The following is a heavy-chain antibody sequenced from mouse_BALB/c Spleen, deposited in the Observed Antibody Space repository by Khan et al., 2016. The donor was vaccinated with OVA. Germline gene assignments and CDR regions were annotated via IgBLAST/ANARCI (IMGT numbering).Heavy chain of an antibody. CDR2: ISPGSGDT. J-gene: IGHJ3*01. CDR3: ARRKDFCYNFAY. V-gene: IGHV1-77*01. CDR1: GYTFPDFY. D-gene: IGHD6-1*01. Sequence: QVQLQQSGTELARPGASVKLSCKASGYTFPDFYIEWVKQRSGQGLEWIGQISPGSGDTYYNEKFKGKATLTADKSSSTADMQLSSLTSEASAVYFCARRKDFCYNFAYWGQGTLVTVSA.